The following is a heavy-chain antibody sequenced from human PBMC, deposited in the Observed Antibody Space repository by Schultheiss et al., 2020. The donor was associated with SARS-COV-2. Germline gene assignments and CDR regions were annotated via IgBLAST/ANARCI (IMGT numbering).Heavy chain of an antibody. D-gene: IGHD3-10*01. CDR2: ISGSGGST. CDR1: GFTFSSYG. J-gene: IGHJ4*02. V-gene: IGHV3-23*01. CDR3: AKEVEGYYYGSGGYFDY. Sequence: GGSLRLSCAASGFTFSSYGMHWVRQAPGKGLEWVSAISGSGGSTYYADSVKGRFTISRDNSKNTLYLQMNSLRAEDTAVYYCAKEVEGYYYGSGGYFDYWGQGTLVTVSS.